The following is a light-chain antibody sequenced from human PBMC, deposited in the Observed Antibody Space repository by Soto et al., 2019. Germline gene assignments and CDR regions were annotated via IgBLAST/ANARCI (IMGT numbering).Light chain of an antibody. CDR3: QQYNNWPKT. CDR1: QSVSSN. Sequence: EIIMTRSPATLSESPGERATLSCRASQSVSSNLAWYQQKPGQAPRLLIYGASTRATGIPARFSGSGSGTEFTLTISSLQSEDFAVYYCQQYNNWPKTFGQGTKV. CDR2: GAS. J-gene: IGKJ1*01. V-gene: IGKV3-15*01.